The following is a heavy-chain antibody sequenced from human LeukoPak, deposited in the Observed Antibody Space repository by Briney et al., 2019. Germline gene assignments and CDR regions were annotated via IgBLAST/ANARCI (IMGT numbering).Heavy chain of an antibody. J-gene: IGHJ4*02. CDR1: GFTFSSYS. CDR2: ISSSSSYI. Sequence: AGGSLRLSCAASGFTFSSYSMNWVRQAPGKELEWVSSISSSSSYIYYADSVKGRFTISRDNAKNSLYLQMNSLRAEDTAVYYCARVLVAGTGKYYFDYWGQGTLVTVSS. D-gene: IGHD6-19*01. V-gene: IGHV3-21*01. CDR3: ARVLVAGTGKYYFDY.